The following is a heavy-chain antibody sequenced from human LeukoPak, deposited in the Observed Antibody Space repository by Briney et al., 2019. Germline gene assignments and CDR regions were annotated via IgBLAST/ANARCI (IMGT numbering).Heavy chain of an antibody. D-gene: IGHD6-13*01. V-gene: IGHV4-31*03. J-gene: IGHJ4*02. CDR3: ARGSKAAPGTFDY. CDR2: IYYSGST. Sequence: KTSETLSLTCTVSGGSISSGGYYWSWIRHHPEKGLAWIGYIYYSGSTYCNPSLKSRVTISVDTSKNQFSLKLSSVTAADTAVYYCARGSKAAPGTFDYWGQGTLVTVSS. CDR1: GGSISSGGYY.